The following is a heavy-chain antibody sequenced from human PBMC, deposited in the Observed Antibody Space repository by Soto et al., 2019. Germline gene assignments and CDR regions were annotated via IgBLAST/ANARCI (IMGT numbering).Heavy chain of an antibody. D-gene: IGHD2-2*01. CDR1: GFTFSSYA. V-gene: IGHV3-30-3*01. Sequence: GGSLRLSCAASGFTFSSYAMHWVRQAPGKGLEWVAVISYDGSNKYYADSVKGRFTISRDNSKNTLYLQMNSLRAEDTAVYYCARDLGYCFSTSCYDPVRYYYYGMDVWGQGTTVTV. CDR3: ARDLGYCFSTSCYDPVRYYYYGMDV. CDR2: ISYDGSNK. J-gene: IGHJ6*02.